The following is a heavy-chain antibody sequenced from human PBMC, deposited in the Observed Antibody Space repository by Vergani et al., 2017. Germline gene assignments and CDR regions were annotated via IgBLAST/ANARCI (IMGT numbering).Heavy chain of an antibody. J-gene: IGHJ5*02. CDR3: ARPINGEWFGELNWFDP. V-gene: IGHV1-18*01. Sequence: QVQLVQSGAEVKKPGASVKVSCKASGYTFTSYGISWVRQATGQGLEWMGWISAYNGNTNYAQKLQGRVTMTTDTSTSTAYMELRSLRSDDTAVYYCARPINGEWFGELNWFDPWGQGTLVTVSS. CDR2: ISAYNGNT. CDR1: GYTFTSYG. D-gene: IGHD3-10*01.